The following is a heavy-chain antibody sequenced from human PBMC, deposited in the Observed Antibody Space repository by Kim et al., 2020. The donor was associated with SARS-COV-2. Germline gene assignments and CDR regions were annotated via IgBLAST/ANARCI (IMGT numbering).Heavy chain of an antibody. V-gene: IGHV3-30-3*01. J-gene: IGHJ4*02. D-gene: IGHD2-21*01. Sequence: GGSLRLSCAASGFIFSSLSMHWVRQAPGKGLEWVAVISEDGTTKNYSESVRGRFTISRDNSKNMVYLEMNSLGSEDTAMYYCVRDLWGWDYWGQGTLVAV. CDR1: GFIFSSLS. CDR3: VRDLWGWDY. CDR2: ISEDGTTK.